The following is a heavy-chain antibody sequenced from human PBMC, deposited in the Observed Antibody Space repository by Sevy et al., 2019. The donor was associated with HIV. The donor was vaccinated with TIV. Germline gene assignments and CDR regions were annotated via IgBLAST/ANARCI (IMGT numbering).Heavy chain of an antibody. J-gene: IGHJ4*02. D-gene: IGHD3-22*01. CDR1: GFTFSDYY. Sequence: GGSLRLSCAASGFTFSDYYMSWIRQAPGKGLEWVSYISSSGSTIYYADSVKGRFTISRDNAKNSLYLQMNSLRAEDTAGYYCARAAPGYYYDSSGYYGTVTYYFDYWGQGTLVTVSS. V-gene: IGHV3-11*01. CDR2: ISSSGSTI. CDR3: ARAAPGYYYDSSGYYGTVTYYFDY.